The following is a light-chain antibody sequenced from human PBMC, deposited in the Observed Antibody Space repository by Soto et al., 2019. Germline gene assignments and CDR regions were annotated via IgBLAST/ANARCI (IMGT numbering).Light chain of an antibody. CDR2: EVN. CDR3: SSFAVSNSFV. J-gene: IGLJ1*01. Sequence: YALTQPASATGYPAQSVTISCTGTSNDVGGYNYVSWYQQHPGKAPKLMIYEVNKRPSGVPDRFSGSKSGNTASLTVSGLQAEDEADYYCSSFAVSNSFVFGTGTKVTV. V-gene: IGLV2-8*01. CDR1: SNDVGGYNY.